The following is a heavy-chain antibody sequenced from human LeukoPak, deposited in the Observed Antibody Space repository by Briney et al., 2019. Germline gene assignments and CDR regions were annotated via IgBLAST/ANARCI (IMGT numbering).Heavy chain of an antibody. D-gene: IGHD2-8*02. CDR2: INPSGGST. V-gene: IGHV1-46*01. CDR3: AREGVLEPDIDY. CDR1: GYTFTSYY. Sequence: GASVKVSCKASGYTFTSYYMHWVRQAPGQGLEWMGIINPSGGSTSYAQKFQGRVTMTTDTSTSTAYMELRSLRSDDTAVYYCAREGVLEPDIDYWGQGTLVTVSS. J-gene: IGHJ4*02.